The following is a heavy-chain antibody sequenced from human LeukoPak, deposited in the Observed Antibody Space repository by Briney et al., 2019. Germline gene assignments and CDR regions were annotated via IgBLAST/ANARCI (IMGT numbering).Heavy chain of an antibody. Sequence: ASVKVSCKASGYTFTGYYMQWVRQAPGQGLEWMGWINPNSGGTNYAQKFQGRVTMTRDTSISTAYMELSRLRSDDTAVFYCARDLQSSSGYYYVVDYWGQGTLVTVSS. J-gene: IGHJ4*02. CDR2: INPNSGGT. CDR1: GYTFTGYY. V-gene: IGHV1-2*02. D-gene: IGHD3-22*01. CDR3: ARDLQSSSGYYYVVDY.